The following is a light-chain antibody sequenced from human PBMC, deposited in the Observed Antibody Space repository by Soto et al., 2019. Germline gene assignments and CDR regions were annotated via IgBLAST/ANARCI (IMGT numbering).Light chain of an antibody. CDR1: SSDVGGYNY. J-gene: IGLJ1*01. V-gene: IGLV2-14*01. CDR2: EVS. Sequence: QSVLTQPASVSGSPGQSIAISCTGTSSDVGGYNYVSWYQQHPGKAPKLIIHEVSNRPSGLSDRFSGSKSGNTASLTISGLQADDEADYYCSSHTSHNTRVFGTGTKVTVL. CDR3: SSHTSHNTRV.